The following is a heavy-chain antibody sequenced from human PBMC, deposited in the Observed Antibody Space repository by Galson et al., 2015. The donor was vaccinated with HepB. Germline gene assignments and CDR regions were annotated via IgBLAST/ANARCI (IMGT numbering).Heavy chain of an antibody. CDR2: IWYDGSNK. V-gene: IGHV3-33*01. CDR3: ARARWERSPYYYYMDV. CDR1: GFTFSSYG. Sequence: SLRLSCAASGFTFSSYGMHWVRQAPGKGLEWVAVIWYDGSNKYYADSVKGRFTISRDNSKNTLYLQMNSLRAEDTAVYYCARARWERSPYYYYMDVWGKGTTVTVSS. J-gene: IGHJ6*03. D-gene: IGHD1-26*01.